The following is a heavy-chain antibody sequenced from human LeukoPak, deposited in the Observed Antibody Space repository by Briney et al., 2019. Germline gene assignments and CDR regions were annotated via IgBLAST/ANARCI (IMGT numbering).Heavy chain of an antibody. V-gene: IGHV1-69*13. J-gene: IGHJ4*02. CDR3: ARDLSWSGSPGIAAARLPLDY. CDR1: GGTFISYA. D-gene: IGHD6-13*01. Sequence: GASVKVSCKASGGTFISYAISWVRQAPGQGLEWMGGIIPIFGTANYAQKFQGRVTITADESTSTAYMELSSLRSEDTAVYYCARDLSWSGSPGIAAARLPLDYWGQGTLVTVSS. CDR2: IIPIFGTA.